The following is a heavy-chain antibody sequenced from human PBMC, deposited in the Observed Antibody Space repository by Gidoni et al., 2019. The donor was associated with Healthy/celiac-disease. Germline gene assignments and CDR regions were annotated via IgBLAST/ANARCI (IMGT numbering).Heavy chain of an antibody. Sequence: QVQLQESGPGLVKPSETLSLTGPVSGGSISSYYWSWIRQPPGKGLEWIGYIYYSGSTNYNPSLKSRVTISVDTSKNQFSLKLSSVTAADTAVYYCARGDNDFWSGYPAFDYWGQGTLVTVSS. CDR1: GGSISSYY. J-gene: IGHJ4*02. CDR3: ARGDNDFWSGYPAFDY. CDR2: IYYSGST. V-gene: IGHV4-59*01. D-gene: IGHD3-3*01.